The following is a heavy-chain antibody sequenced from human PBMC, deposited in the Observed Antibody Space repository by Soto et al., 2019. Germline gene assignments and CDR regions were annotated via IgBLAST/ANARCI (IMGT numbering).Heavy chain of an antibody. V-gene: IGHV3-23*01. J-gene: IGHJ6*02. CDR1: GFSFSTYA. D-gene: IGHD4-17*01. CDR2: ISAGGGNT. Sequence: GGSLRLSCAVSGFSFSTYAMSWVRQAPGKGLEWVSGISAGGGNTYYADSVKGRFTISRDNSKNTLYLQMNSLRAEDTAVYYCAREGYDYGDYGPYYYYGMDVWGQGTTVTVSS. CDR3: AREGYDYGDYGPYYYYGMDV.